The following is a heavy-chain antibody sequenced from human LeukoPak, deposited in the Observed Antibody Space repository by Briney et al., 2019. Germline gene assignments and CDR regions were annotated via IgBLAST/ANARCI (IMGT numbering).Heavy chain of an antibody. CDR3: ARCHIPRNTEMASDL. D-gene: IGHD5-24*01. J-gene: IGHJ5*02. Sequence: GASVKVSCKASGYTFTGYYIHWVRQAPGQGLEWMGWINPNSGGTNYAQKFQGRVTMTRDTSISAAYMELSRLRSDDTAVYYCARCHIPRNTEMASDLWGQGTLVTVSS. CDR2: INPNSGGT. CDR1: GYTFTGYY. V-gene: IGHV1-2*02.